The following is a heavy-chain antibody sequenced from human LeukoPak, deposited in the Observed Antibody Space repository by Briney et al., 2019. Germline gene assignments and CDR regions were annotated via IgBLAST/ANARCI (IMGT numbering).Heavy chain of an antibody. V-gene: IGHV4-59*08. CDR2: VHYSGSS. D-gene: IGHD6-19*01. Sequence: SETLSLTCTVSGGSLENYFWSWIRQSPGQRLEYIGFVHYSGSSNYNPSLKSRVTILMDTSKSQFSLKLTSVTAADTAVYFCARQGGRYYPFDFWGQGTLVSVSA. J-gene: IGHJ4*02. CDR3: ARQGGRYYPFDF. CDR1: GGSLENYF.